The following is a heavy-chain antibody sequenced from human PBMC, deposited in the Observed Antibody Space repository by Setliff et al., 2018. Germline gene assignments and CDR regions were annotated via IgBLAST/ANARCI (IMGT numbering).Heavy chain of an antibody. D-gene: IGHD2-2*01. V-gene: IGHV4-59*02. CDR1: GFSVSDYS. Sequence: SETLRLSCAVSGFSVSDYSMNWFRQSPGKGLEWIGYIYYSGTTNYNPSLKSRVTISVDTSKNQLSLKLSSVTAADTAVYYCARDQGYCGSASCYAQLWFDPWGQGTLVTVSS. J-gene: IGHJ5*02. CDR2: IYYSGTT. CDR3: ARDQGYCGSASCYAQLWFDP.